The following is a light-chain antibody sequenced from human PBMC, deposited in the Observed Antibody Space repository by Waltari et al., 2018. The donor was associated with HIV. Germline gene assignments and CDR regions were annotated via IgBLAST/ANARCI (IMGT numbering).Light chain of an antibody. J-gene: IGLJ1*01. CDR2: EGS. Sequence: QSALTQPASVSGSPGQSITIPCPGTSRDVGSYNLVSWYPQHPGKAPKVMIYEGSKRPSGVSNRFSGSKSGNTASLTISGLQAEDEADYYCCSYTGSSTRRPYVFGTGTKVTVL. CDR3: CSYTGSSTRRPYV. V-gene: IGLV2-23*01. CDR1: SRDVGSYNL.